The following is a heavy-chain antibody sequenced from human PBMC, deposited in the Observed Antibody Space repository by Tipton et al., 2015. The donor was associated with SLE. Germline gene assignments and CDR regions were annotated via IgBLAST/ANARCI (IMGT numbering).Heavy chain of an antibody. CDR1: GFTFSSYS. J-gene: IGHJ6*02. CDR3: TTDRIVLMVYANPYYYYGMDV. CDR2: ISSSSSYI. D-gene: IGHD2-8*01. Sequence: SLRLSCAASGFTFSSYSMNWVRQAPGKGLEWVSSISSSSSYIYYADSVKGRFTISRDDSKNTLYLQMNSLKTEDTAVYYCTTDRIVLMVYANPYYYYGMDVWGQGTTVTVSS. V-gene: IGHV3-21*03.